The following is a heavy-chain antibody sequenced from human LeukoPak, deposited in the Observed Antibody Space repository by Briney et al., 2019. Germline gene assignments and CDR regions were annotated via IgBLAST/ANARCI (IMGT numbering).Heavy chain of an antibody. J-gene: IGHJ4*02. CDR3: AKDRPYSVYYFDY. V-gene: IGHV3-30*02. D-gene: IGHD2-21*01. CDR1: GFTFSSYG. CDR2: IRYDGSNK. Sequence: GGSLRLSCAASGFTFSSYGMHWVRQAPGKGLEWVAFIRYDGSNKYYADSGKGRFTISRDNSKNTLYLQMNSLRAEDTAVYYCAKDRPYSVYYFDYWGQGTLVTVSS.